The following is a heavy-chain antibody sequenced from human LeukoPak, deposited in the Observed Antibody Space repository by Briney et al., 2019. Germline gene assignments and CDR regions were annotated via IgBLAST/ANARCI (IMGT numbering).Heavy chain of an antibody. CDR3: ARSGYSYGKIDY. CDR2: INHSGST. CDR1: GFTFSSYS. V-gene: IGHV4-34*01. Sequence: GSLRLSCAASGFTFSSYSMNWVRQAPGKGLEWIGEINHSGSTNYNPSLKSRVTISVDTSKNQFSLKLSSVTAADTAVYYCARSGYSYGKIDYWGQGTLVTVSS. J-gene: IGHJ4*02. D-gene: IGHD5-18*01.